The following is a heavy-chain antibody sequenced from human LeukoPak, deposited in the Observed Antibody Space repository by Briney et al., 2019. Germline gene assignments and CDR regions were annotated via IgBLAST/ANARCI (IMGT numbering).Heavy chain of an antibody. CDR2: IYNSGST. Sequence: PSETLSLTCAVSGGSISSGGYSWGWTRQPPGKGLEWIGYIYNSGSTYYHPSLKSRVTISVDRSKNQFSLKLSSVTAADTAVYYCARGYCSGGSCYTAFDYWGQGTLVTVSS. CDR3: ARGYCSGGSCYTAFDY. J-gene: IGHJ4*02. D-gene: IGHD2-15*01. CDR1: GGSISSGGYS. V-gene: IGHV4-30-2*01.